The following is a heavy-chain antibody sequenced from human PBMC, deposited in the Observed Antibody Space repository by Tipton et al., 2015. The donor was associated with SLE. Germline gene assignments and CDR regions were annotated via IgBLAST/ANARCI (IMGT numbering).Heavy chain of an antibody. CDR2: IYYSGST. V-gene: IGHV4-30-4*01. CDR1: GGSFSGYY. CDR3: ARDLRGGGLHY. D-gene: IGHD3-16*01. Sequence: TLSLTCAVYGGSFSGYYWSWIRQPPGKGLEWIGYIYYSGSTYYNPSLKSRVTISLDTSKNQFSLKLSSVTAADTAVYYCARDLRGGGLHYWGQGTLVTVSS. J-gene: IGHJ4*02.